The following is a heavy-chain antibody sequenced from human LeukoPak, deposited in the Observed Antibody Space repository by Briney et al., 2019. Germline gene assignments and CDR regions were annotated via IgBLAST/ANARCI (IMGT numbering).Heavy chain of an antibody. CDR3: ARDFYGSGDY. Sequence: ASVKVSCKASGGTFSSYGISWVRQAPGQGLEWMGWISAYNGNTDYAQKLQGRVTMTTDTSTSTAYMELRSLRSDDTAVYYCARDFYGSGDYWGQGTLVTVSS. CDR2: ISAYNGNT. D-gene: IGHD3-10*01. CDR1: GGTFSSYG. V-gene: IGHV1-18*01. J-gene: IGHJ4*02.